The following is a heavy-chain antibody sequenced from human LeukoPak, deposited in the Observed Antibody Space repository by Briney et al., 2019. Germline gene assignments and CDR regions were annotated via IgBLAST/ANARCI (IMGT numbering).Heavy chain of an antibody. CDR2: ISGSGGST. CDR1: GFTFSDYD. J-gene: IGHJ4*02. V-gene: IGHV3-23*01. D-gene: IGHD3-9*01. CDR3: AKDMRFDWTPYYFDY. Sequence: GGSLRLSCAASGFTFSDYDMSWVRRAPGKGLEWVSAISGSGGSTYYADSVKGRFTISRDNSKNTLYLQMNSLRAEDTAVYYCAKDMRFDWTPYYFDYWGQGTLVTVSS.